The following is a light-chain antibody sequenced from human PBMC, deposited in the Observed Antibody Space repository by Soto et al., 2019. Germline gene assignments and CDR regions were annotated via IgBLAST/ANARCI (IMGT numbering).Light chain of an antibody. CDR2: EVS. Sequence: SALTQPASVSGSPGQSITISCTGTSSDVGSYNLVSWYQQHPGKAPKLMIYEVSKRPSGVSNRFSGSKSGNTASLTISGLQAEDEADYYCCSYAGSSTSLYVFGTGTTVTVL. V-gene: IGLV2-23*02. CDR1: SSDVGSYNL. J-gene: IGLJ1*01. CDR3: CSYAGSSTSLYV.